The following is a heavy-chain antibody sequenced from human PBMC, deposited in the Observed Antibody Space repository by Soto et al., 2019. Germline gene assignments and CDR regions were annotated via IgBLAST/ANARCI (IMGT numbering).Heavy chain of an antibody. V-gene: IGHV4-59*01. CDR2: TYFSVST. D-gene: IGHD2-2*01. CDR3: ARDLEPYQLLGAFDI. Sequence: SETLSLTCTVSGGSISYNDWNWIRQPPGKGLEWIGYTYFSVSTKYNPSLRSRVTISVDTSKNQFSLKLSSVTAADTAVYYCARDLEPYQLLGAFDIWGQGTMVTVSS. J-gene: IGHJ3*02. CDR1: GGSISYND.